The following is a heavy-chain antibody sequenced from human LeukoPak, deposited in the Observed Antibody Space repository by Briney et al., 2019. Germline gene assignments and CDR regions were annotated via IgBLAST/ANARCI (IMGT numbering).Heavy chain of an antibody. D-gene: IGHD4-17*01. V-gene: IGHV4-34*01. J-gene: IGHJ5*02. CDR1: GESFNGYY. CDR2: ISHRGST. CDR3: ARGEYGNQRSNNWFEP. Sequence: PSETLSLTCAVYGESFNGYYWSWIRQPPGKGLEWIGEISHRGSTNYNPSLKSRVTISIDTSKNQFSLKLSSVTAADTAVYYCARGEYGNQRSNNWFEPWGQGTLVTVSS.